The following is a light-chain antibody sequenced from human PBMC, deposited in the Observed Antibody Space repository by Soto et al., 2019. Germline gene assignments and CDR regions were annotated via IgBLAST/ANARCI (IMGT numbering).Light chain of an antibody. CDR2: AAS. CDR1: QSIRSY. J-gene: IGKJ1*01. CDR3: QHYNSYSEA. Sequence: DIQMTQSPSSLSASVGDRVTITCRASQSIRSYLNWYQQKPGKAPKLLIYAASSLQSGVPSRFSGSGSGTDFTLTISSLQPEDIATYYCQHYNSYSEAFGQGTKVDIK. V-gene: IGKV1-39*01.